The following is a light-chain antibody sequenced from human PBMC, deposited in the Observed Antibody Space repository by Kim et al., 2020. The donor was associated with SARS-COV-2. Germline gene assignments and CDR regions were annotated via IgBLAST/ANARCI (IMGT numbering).Light chain of an antibody. CDR1: QTFSRAT. CDR3: QHFGDSLFA. V-gene: IGKV3-20*01. Sequence: EIVLTQSPGTLSLSPGDRVILSCRASQTFSRATLAWYQKKPGQPPRLLIYGTSNRAAGIPARFSGSGSGIDFTLTIARLEPEDFAVYYCQHFGDSLFAFGPGTKVDIK. J-gene: IGKJ3*01. CDR2: GTS.